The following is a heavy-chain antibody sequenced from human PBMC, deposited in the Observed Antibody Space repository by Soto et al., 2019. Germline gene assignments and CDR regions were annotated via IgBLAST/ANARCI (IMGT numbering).Heavy chain of an antibody. CDR3: ASDIVVVPAATRTDY. D-gene: IGHD2-2*01. J-gene: IGHJ4*02. V-gene: IGHV3-21*01. CDR1: GFTFSSYS. Sequence: GGSLRLSCAASGFTFSSYSMNWVRQAPGKGLEWVSSISSSSSYTYYADSVKGRFTISRDNAKNSLYLQMNSLRAEDTAVYYCASDIVVVPAATRTDYWGQGTLVTVSS. CDR2: ISSSSSYT.